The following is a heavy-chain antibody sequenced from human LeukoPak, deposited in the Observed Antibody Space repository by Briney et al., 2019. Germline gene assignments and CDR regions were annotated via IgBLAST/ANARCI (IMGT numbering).Heavy chain of an antibody. D-gene: IGHD6-19*01. CDR3: ARESPGRLVP. J-gene: IGHJ4*02. CDR2: IYYSGST. Sequence: SETRSLTCTVAGGSISNSSYYWGRIRQPPGKGLEWIGSIYYSGSTYYNPSLKSRVTISVDTSKNQFSLKLSSVTAADTAVYYCARESPGRLVPWGQETLVTVSS. CDR1: GGSISNSSYY. V-gene: IGHV4-39*02.